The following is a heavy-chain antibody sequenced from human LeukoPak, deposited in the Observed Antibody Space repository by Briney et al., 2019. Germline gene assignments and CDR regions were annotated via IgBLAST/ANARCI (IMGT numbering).Heavy chain of an antibody. J-gene: IGHJ4*02. V-gene: IGHV3-30*04. Sequence: GRSLRLSCAACGFTFSSYAMHWVRQAPGKGLEWVAVISYDGSNKYYADSVKGRFTISRDNSKNTLYLQMDSLRAEGTAVFYCARAGRGLGGFDYWGQGTLVTVSS. D-gene: IGHD1-26*01. CDR1: GFTFSSYA. CDR2: ISYDGSNK. CDR3: ARAGRGLGGFDY.